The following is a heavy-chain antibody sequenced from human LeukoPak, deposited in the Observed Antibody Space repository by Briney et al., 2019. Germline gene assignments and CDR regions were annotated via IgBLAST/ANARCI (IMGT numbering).Heavy chain of an antibody. V-gene: IGHV3-73*01. CDR2: IRSKANRYAT. D-gene: IGHD3-9*01. CDR3: TRLAGDEYFDISRGPD. Sequence: GGSLRLSCAASGFTFSGSAMHWVRQASGQGLEWVGRIRSKANRYATAYAASVKGRFTISRDDSKNTAFLQMNSLKSEDTAVYYCTRLAGDEYFDISRGPDWGQGTLVTVSS. J-gene: IGHJ4*02. CDR1: GFTFSGSA.